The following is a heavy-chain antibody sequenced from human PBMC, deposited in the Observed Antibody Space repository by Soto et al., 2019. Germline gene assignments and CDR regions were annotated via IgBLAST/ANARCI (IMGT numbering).Heavy chain of an antibody. CDR1: GFTFRSNA. CDR2: ISGTTDNT. Sequence: GGSLRLSCAASGFTFRSNALSWVRQAPGKGLEWVSAISGTTDNTYYADSVKGRFTISRDNSKNTLYLQMNSLRAEDTALYYCARSLRGVIIDFDSWGQGTLVTVSS. J-gene: IGHJ4*02. D-gene: IGHD3-10*01. V-gene: IGHV3-23*01. CDR3: ARSLRGVIIDFDS.